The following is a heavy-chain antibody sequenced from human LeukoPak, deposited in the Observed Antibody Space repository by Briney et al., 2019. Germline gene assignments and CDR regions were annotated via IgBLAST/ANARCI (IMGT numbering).Heavy chain of an antibody. Sequence: PSETLSLTCTVSGGSISSGGYYWSWIRQHPGKGLEWIVYIYYSGSTYYNTSLKSRVTISVDTSKNQFSLKLSSVTAADTAVYYCARCPDYYDSSGYYSWSWYFDLWGRGTLVTVSS. V-gene: IGHV4-31*03. CDR1: GGSISSGGYY. CDR2: IYYSGST. D-gene: IGHD3-22*01. CDR3: ARCPDYYDSSGYYSWSWYFDL. J-gene: IGHJ2*01.